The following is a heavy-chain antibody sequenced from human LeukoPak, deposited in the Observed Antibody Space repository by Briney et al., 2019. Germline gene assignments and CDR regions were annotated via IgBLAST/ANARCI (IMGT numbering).Heavy chain of an antibody. V-gene: IGHV5-51*01. CDR3: VRHRFREVNDY. J-gene: IGHJ4*02. CDR2: IYPDDSDI. D-gene: IGHD2-21*01. Sequence: PGESLKISCKGSGYSFTSYWIGWVRQMPGKGLEWMGIIYPDDSDIRYSPSVQGQVTISVDKSINTAYLQWSSLKASDTAMYYCVRHRFREVNDYWGQGTLVIVSS. CDR1: GYSFTSYW.